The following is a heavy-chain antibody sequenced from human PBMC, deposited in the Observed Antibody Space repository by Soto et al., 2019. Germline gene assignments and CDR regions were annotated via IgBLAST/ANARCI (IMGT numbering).Heavy chain of an antibody. CDR1: GFTFSSYA. V-gene: IGHV3-23*01. D-gene: IGHD3-22*01. Sequence: EVQLLESGGGLVQPGGSLRLSCAASGFTFSSYAMSWVRQAPGKGLELVSAISGSGGSTYYADSVKGRFTISRDNSKNTLYLQMNSLRAEDTAVYYCATSEGYYYDSSGLGAFDIWGQGTMVTVSS. CDR2: ISGSGGST. J-gene: IGHJ3*02. CDR3: ATSEGYYYDSSGLGAFDI.